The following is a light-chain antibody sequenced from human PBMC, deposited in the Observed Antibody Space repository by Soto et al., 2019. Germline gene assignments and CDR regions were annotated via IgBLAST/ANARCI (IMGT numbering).Light chain of an antibody. J-gene: IGKJ1*01. CDR2: RIF. CDR3: LQHYSWPWT. V-gene: IGKV3-15*01. CDR1: QSVNIY. Sequence: EIVLTQSPATLSLYPGERATLSCRASQSVNIYLAWFHQKPGQAPRLVLLRIFTRAIGVPARFSGSGSETEFTLTISGLQSEDSGVYYCLQHYSWPWTFGQGTKVDIK.